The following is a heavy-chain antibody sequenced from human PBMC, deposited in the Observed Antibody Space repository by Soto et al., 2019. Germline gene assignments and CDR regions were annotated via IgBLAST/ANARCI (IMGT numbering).Heavy chain of an antibody. Sequence: PGGSLRLSCAASGFTFSSYWMSWVRQAPGKGLEWVANIKQDGSEKYYVDSVKGRFTISRDNAKNSLYLQMNSLRAEDTAVYYCARDLNDYILGYYGMDVWGQGTTVTVSS. V-gene: IGHV3-7*03. J-gene: IGHJ6*02. D-gene: IGHD4-4*01. CDR1: GFTFSSYW. CDR2: IKQDGSEK. CDR3: ARDLNDYILGYYGMDV.